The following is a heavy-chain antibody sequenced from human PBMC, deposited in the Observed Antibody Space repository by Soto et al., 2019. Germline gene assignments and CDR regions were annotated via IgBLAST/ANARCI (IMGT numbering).Heavy chain of an antibody. CDR2: IICCCCYI. CDR3: GRGAGGGASLNYAMDV. Sequence: GGSLRLSCAASGFTFSTYSMNWVRQTPGKGLEWVSSIICCCCYIYFAVSVKGRFTFSRDNANFSLFLQIKSLRAEDTAFFYCGRGAGGGASLNYAMDVWGQGTTVTVSS. J-gene: IGHJ6*02. V-gene: IGHV3-21*06. CDR1: GFTFSTYS. D-gene: IGHD2-8*01.